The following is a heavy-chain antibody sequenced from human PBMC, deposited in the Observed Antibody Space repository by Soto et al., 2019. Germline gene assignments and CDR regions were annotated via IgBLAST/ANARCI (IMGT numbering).Heavy chain of an antibody. Sequence: QVQLVQSGAEVKKPGASVKVSCKASGYTFSGYYMQWVRQAPGQGLEWMGWINPKTGDTNYAEKFQGRVTMTRDTSISTAYMELTRLRSDDTAVYYCAKVAVGPTTTDYYFDSWGQGTLVTVSS. D-gene: IGHD1-26*01. CDR1: GYTFSGYY. J-gene: IGHJ4*02. CDR3: AKVAVGPTTTDYYFDS. CDR2: INPKTGDT. V-gene: IGHV1-2*02.